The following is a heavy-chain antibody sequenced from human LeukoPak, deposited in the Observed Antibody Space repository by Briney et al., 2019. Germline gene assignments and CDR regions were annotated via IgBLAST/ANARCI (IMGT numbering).Heavy chain of an antibody. Sequence: PGGSLRLSCATSQFNFNNFGMTWVRQAPGKGLEWVSSISGNGGSTQYADSVQGRFAISRDNSKNTLYLQMNSLRAEDTAVYYCATRLKNGDTAMVTDYWGQGTLVTVSS. CDR3: ATRLKNGDTAMVTDY. J-gene: IGHJ4*02. CDR2: ISGNGGST. CDR1: QFNFNNFG. V-gene: IGHV3-23*01. D-gene: IGHD5-18*01.